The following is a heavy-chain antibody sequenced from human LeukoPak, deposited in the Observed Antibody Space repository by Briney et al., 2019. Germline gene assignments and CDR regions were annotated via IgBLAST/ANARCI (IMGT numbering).Heavy chain of an antibody. J-gene: IGHJ4*02. CDR3: AKRGIAVADMIDY. D-gene: IGHD6-19*01. CDR2: ISGSDGST. CDR1: GFTFSSYD. V-gene: IGHV3-23*01. Sequence: GGSLRLSCAASGFTFSSYDMSWVRQAPGKGLEWVSAISGSDGSTHYADSVKGRFTISRNNAKNTLYLQMSSLRAEDTAVYYCAKRGIAVADMIDYWGQGTLVTVSS.